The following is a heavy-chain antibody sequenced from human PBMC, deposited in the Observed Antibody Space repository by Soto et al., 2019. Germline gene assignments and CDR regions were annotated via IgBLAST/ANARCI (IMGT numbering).Heavy chain of an antibody. V-gene: IGHV4-31*03. CDR1: VGSISSGNYY. D-gene: IGHD4-17*01. J-gene: IGHJ4*02. Sequence: ASETLSLTCTVSVGSISSGNYYWSWIRQHPGKGLEWIGYIYYSGSPYYNPSLKSRVTISVDTSKNQFSLKLSSVTAADTVVYYCARDSATVTTSTFDYWGQGTLVTVSS. CDR2: IYYSGSP. CDR3: ARDSATVTTSTFDY.